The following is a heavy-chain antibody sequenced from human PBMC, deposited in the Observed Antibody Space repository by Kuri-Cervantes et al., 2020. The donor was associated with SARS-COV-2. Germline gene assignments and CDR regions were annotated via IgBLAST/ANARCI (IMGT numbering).Heavy chain of an antibody. J-gene: IGHJ4*02. D-gene: IGHD2-21*02. CDR1: VFSLRNYG. V-gene: IGHV3-33*01. Sequence: GESLRLSRAASVFSLRNYGMHWVRQAPDKGLEWVAGIWYDGSNENYADSVKGRFIVSRDNSKNTLYLQTNSLRAEDTAVYYCARDSNCGGNCVGRQPLDHWGQGTLVTVSS. CDR2: IWYDGSNE. CDR3: ARDSNCGGNCVGRQPLDH.